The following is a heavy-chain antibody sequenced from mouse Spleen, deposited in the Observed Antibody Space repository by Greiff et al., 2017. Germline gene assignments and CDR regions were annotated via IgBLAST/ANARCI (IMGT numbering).Heavy chain of an antibody. V-gene: IGHV1-78*01. CDR1: GYTFTDHT. Sequence: VKLMESDAELVKPGASVKISCKVSGYTFTDHTIHWMKQRPEQGLEWIGYIYPRDGSTKYNEKFKGKATLTADKSSSTAYMQLNSLTSEDSAVYFCARGGNYASWFAYWGQGTLVTVSA. CDR2: IYPRDGST. CDR3: ARGGNYASWFAY. J-gene: IGHJ3*01. D-gene: IGHD2-1*01.